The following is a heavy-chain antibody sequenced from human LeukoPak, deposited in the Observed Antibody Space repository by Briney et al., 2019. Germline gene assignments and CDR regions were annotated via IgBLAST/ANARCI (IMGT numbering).Heavy chain of an antibody. CDR2: ISGGGAT. J-gene: IGHJ4*02. Sequence: PGGSLRLSCAASGFAFRSSGMNWVRQVPGKGLEWVSSISGGGATYYSDSVKGRFTISRDNSKNTLYLQMNSLRVEDTAIYYCAKGDGWGQGTLVTVSS. D-gene: IGHD5-24*01. CDR3: AKGDG. CDR1: GFAFRSSG. V-gene: IGHV3-23*01.